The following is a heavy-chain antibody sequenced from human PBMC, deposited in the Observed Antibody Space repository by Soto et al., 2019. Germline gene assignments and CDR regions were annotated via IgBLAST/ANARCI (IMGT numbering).Heavy chain of an antibody. V-gene: IGHV3-48*03. D-gene: IGHD4-17*01. CDR2: IGSSGSTI. J-gene: IGHJ4*02. Sequence: EVQLVESGGGLVQPGGSLSSSCAASGFTFSSYEMNWVRQAPGKGLEWVPYIGSSGSTINHADPVKGRFTISRDNAKNSVYLQMNSLRAEDTAVDYCARVTNTVALDYWGQGTLVTVSS. CDR1: GFTFSSYE. CDR3: ARVTNTVALDY.